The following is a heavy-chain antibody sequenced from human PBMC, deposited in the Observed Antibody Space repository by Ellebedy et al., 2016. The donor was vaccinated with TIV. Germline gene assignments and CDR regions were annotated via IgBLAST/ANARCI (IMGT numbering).Heavy chain of an antibody. V-gene: IGHV3-30*04. CDR1: GFTFSSYA. D-gene: IGHD3-22*01. J-gene: IGHJ4*02. CDR2: ISYDGSNK. Sequence: GGSLRLSCAASGFTFSSYAMHWVRQAPGKGLEWVAVISYDGSNKYYADSVKGRFTISRDNSKNTLYLQMNSLKTEDTAVYYCTTDVLQNYYDSSGYYDYWGQGTLVTVSS. CDR3: TTDVLQNYYDSSGYYDY.